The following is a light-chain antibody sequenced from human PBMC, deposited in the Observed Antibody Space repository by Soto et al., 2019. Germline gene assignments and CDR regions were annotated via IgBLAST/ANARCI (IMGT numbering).Light chain of an antibody. V-gene: IGKV3-20*01. CDR3: QQYGSSAPIT. CDR2: GAS. CDR1: QNIRNNN. J-gene: IGKJ5*01. Sequence: EIVLTHSLGTLSLSPGERATLHCRASQNIRNNNLNWYQQKPGQAPRLLIYGASIRATGIPDRFSGSGSGTDFTLTISRLEPEDFALYYCQQYGSSAPITFGQGTRLEI.